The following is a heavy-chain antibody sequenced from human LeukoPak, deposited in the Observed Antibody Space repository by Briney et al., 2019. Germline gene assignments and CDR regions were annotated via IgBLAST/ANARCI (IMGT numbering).Heavy chain of an antibody. Sequence: ASVKVSCKASGYTFTAYYIHWLRQAPGQGPEWMGWIKPDSGSSHYAQKFQGRVTMTRDTSSNSAYMDLTRLKSDDTAVYYCARARVPIAVAGLFYFDYWGQGALVTVSS. CDR2: IKPDSGSS. CDR1: GYTFTAYY. J-gene: IGHJ4*02. V-gene: IGHV1-2*02. D-gene: IGHD6-19*01. CDR3: ARARVPIAVAGLFYFDY.